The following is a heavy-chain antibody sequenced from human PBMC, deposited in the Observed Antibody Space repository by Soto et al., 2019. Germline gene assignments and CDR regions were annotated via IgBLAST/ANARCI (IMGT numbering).Heavy chain of an antibody. CDR1: GGSISSYY. Sequence: SETLSLTCTVSGGSISSYYWSWIRQPPGKGLEWIGYIYYSGSTNYNPSLNSRVTISVDTSKNQFSLKLSSVTAADTAVYYCASLGGDDSSGYSQPYYYYGMDVWGQGTTVTVS. CDR3: ASLGGDDSSGYSQPYYYYGMDV. J-gene: IGHJ6*02. CDR2: IYYSGST. V-gene: IGHV4-59*01. D-gene: IGHD3-22*01.